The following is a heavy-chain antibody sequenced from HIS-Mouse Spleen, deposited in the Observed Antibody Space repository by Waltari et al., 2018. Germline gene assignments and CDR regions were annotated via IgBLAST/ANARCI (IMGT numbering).Heavy chain of an antibody. V-gene: IGHV4-39*07. CDR2: IYYSGST. J-gene: IGHJ2*01. CDR1: SSYY. CDR3: AREIPYSSSWYDWYFDL. D-gene: IGHD6-13*01. Sequence: QLQLQESGPGLVKPSETLSLSSSYYWGWIRQPPGKGLEWIGSIYYSGSTYYNPSLKSRVTISVDTSKNQFSLKLSSVTAADTAVYYCAREIPYSSSWYDWYFDLWGRGTLVTVSS.